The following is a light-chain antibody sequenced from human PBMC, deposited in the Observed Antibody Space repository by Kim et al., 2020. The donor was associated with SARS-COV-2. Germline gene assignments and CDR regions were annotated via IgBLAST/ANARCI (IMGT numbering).Light chain of an antibody. J-gene: IGLJ2*01. CDR3: ATWDDSLSGRV. CDR2: TNN. V-gene: IGLV1-47*01. CDR1: SSNIGRKY. Sequence: GQRVTSSCSGSSSNIGRKYGMWYQQRPGTAPKLLIFTNNQRPSGVPDRFSGSKSGTSASLAISGLRSEDEADYYCATWDDSLSGRVFGGGTQLTVL.